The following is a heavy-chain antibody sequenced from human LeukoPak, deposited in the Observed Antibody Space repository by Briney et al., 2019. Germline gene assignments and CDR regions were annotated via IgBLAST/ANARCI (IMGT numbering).Heavy chain of an antibody. J-gene: IGHJ4*02. Sequence: SETLSLTCTVSGGSINSSSYYWSWIRQPAGKGLEWIGRLYTSGSTNYNPSLKSRVTISVDTSKNQVSLKLSSVTAADTAVYYCARGVAAAGHFDYWGQGTLVTVSS. CDR3: ARGVAAAGHFDY. CDR2: LYTSGST. D-gene: IGHD6-13*01. V-gene: IGHV4-61*02. CDR1: GGSINSSSYY.